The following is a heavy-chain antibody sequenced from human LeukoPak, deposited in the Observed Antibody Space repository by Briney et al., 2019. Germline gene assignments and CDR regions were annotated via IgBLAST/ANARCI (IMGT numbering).Heavy chain of an antibody. D-gene: IGHD5-12*01. CDR2: IIPIFGTA. Sequence: ASVKVSCKASGGTFGSYAISWVRQAPGQGLEWMGGIIPIFGTANYAQKFQGRVTITADESTSTAYMELSSLRSEDTAVYYCARVGSPTQYGGYVRFYFDYWGQGTLVTVSS. CDR3: ARVGSPTQYGGYVRFYFDY. J-gene: IGHJ4*02. CDR1: GGTFGSYA. V-gene: IGHV1-69*13.